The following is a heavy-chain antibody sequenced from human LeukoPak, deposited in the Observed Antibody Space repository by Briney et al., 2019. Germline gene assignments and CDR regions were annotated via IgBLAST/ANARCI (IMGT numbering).Heavy chain of an antibody. D-gene: IGHD1-26*01. Sequence: GGSLRLSCAAAGFSFSNYAMHWVRQAPGKGLEWVAVIWRDGSNKYYADSVKGRFTVSRDNPKSTLNRQMNSLRVEDTAVYYCARHGSGRKDFEPLDYWGQGTLVTVSS. J-gene: IGHJ4*02. CDR2: IWRDGSNK. CDR1: GFSFSNYA. CDR3: ARHGSGRKDFEPLDY. V-gene: IGHV3-33*08.